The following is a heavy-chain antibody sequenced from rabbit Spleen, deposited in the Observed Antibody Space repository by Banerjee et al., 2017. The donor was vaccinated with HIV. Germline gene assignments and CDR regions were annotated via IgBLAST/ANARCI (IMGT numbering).Heavy chain of an antibody. V-gene: IGHV1S45*01. D-gene: IGHD6-1*01. CDR3: ARDLTAATIGLVYALNL. CDR2: IDGRFGST. CDR1: GFSFSSSYY. J-gene: IGHJ4*01. Sequence: QEQLVESGGGLVQPEGSLTLTCTASGFSFSSSYYMCWVRQAPGKGLEWIASIDGRFGSTYYASWAKGRFTISKTSSTTVTLQMTSLTGADTATYFCARDLTAATIGLVYALNLWGPGTLVTVS.